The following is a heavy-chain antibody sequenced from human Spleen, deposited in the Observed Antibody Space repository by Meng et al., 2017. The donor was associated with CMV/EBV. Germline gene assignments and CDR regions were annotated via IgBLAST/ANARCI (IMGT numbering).Heavy chain of an antibody. CDR3: ARGKRVAGGENGMDV. J-gene: IGHJ6*02. V-gene: IGHV3-66*02. D-gene: IGHD6-19*01. CDR1: GFTFSSYS. Sequence: GGSLRLSCAASGFTFSSYSMNWVRQVPGKGLEWVSVIYSAGSTYYADSVKGRFTISRDNSKNTLYLQMNSLRVEDTAVYYCARGKRVAGGENGMDVWGQGTTVTVSS. CDR2: IYSAGST.